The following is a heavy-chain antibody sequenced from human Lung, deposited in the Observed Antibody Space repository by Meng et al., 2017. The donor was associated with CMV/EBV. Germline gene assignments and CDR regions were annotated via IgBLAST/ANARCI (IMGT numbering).Heavy chain of an antibody. CDR3: ARTTTPHYYYYGMDV. CDR2: IYLGDSDT. CDR1: GYSFTSYW. J-gene: IGHJ6*02. V-gene: IGHV5-51*01. Sequence: ESXKISXKGSGYSFTSYWIGWVRQMPGKGLEWMGFIYLGDSDTRYSPSFQGQVIISADKSISTAYLQWSSLKASDTAMYYCARTTTPHYYYYGMDVWGQGXTVTVSS. D-gene: IGHD4-17*01.